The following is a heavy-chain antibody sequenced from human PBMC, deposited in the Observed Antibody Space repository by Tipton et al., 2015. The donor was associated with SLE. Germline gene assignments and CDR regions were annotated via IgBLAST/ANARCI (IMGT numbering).Heavy chain of an antibody. CDR2: INHSGST. CDR1: GGSFSGYY. J-gene: IGHJ4*02. D-gene: IGHD6-13*01. Sequence: TLSLTCAVYGGSFSGYYWSWIRQPPGKGLEWIGEINHSGSTNYNPSLKSRVTISVDTSKNQFSLKLSSVTPADTAVYYCARGPSSPYSSSWYGIDYWGQGTLVTVSS. V-gene: IGHV4-34*01. CDR3: ARGPSSPYSSSWYGIDY.